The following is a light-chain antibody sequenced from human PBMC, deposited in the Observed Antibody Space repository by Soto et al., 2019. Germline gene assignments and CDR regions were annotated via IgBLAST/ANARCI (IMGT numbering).Light chain of an antibody. V-gene: IGKV1-5*03. Sequence: DIQMTQSPSTLSASVGDRVTITCRASQSISSWLAWYQQKPGKAPKILIYKASTLESGVPSRFSGSGSRTEFTLTISSLQPDDFATYYCQQYSGYWTFGQGTKVEIK. CDR2: KAS. CDR3: QQYSGYWT. CDR1: QSISSW. J-gene: IGKJ1*01.